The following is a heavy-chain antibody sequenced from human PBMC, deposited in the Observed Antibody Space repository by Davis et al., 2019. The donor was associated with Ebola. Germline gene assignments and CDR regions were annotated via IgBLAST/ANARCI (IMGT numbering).Heavy chain of an antibody. CDR1: GGSISSYY. CDR2: IYYSGST. V-gene: IGHV4-59*01. J-gene: IGHJ6*02. Sequence: MPSETLSLTCTVSGGSISSYYWSWIRQPPGKGLEWIGYIYYSGSTNYNPSLKSRVTISVDTSKNQFSLKLSSVTAADTAVYYCARVDIVVHYYGMDVWGQGTTVTVSS. D-gene: IGHD2-15*01. CDR3: ARVDIVVHYYGMDV.